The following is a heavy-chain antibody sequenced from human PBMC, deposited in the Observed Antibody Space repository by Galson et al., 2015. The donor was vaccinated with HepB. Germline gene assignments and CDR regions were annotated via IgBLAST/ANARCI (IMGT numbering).Heavy chain of an antibody. CDR2: ISSSSSYI. CDR3: ARVPIDYGDY. J-gene: IGHJ4*02. CDR1: GFTFSRYS. Sequence: SLRLSCAASGFTFSRYSMNWVRQAPGKGLEWVSSISSSSSYIYYADSVKGRFTISRDNAKNSLYLQMNSLRAEDTAVYYCARVPIDYGDYWGQGTLVTVSS. V-gene: IGHV3-21*01. D-gene: IGHD1-26*01.